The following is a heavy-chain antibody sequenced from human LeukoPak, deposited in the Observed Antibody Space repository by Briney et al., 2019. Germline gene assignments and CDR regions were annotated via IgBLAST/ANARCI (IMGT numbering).Heavy chain of an antibody. D-gene: IGHD3-22*01. CDR3: ARLRVVVVPDAFDI. CDR2: IYTSGST. Sequence: PSETLSLTCTVSGGSISSYYWSWIRQPAGEGLEWIGRIYTSGSTNYNPSLKSRVTMSVDTSKNQFSLKLSSVTAADTAVYYCARLRVVVVPDAFDIWGQGTMVTVSS. V-gene: IGHV4-4*07. J-gene: IGHJ3*02. CDR1: GGSISSYY.